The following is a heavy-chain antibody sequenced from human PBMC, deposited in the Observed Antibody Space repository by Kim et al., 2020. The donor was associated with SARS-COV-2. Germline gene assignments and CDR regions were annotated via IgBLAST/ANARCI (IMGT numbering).Heavy chain of an antibody. V-gene: IGHV3-7*01. Sequence: GGSLRLSCVESGITSSSYWLTWVRQAPGKGLEWVANIKRDGSERYYGDSVKGRFTISRDNAKSSVFLQMNSLRIEDTAVYYCGISGIWGQGTLVTVSS. J-gene: IGHJ4*02. CDR1: GITSSSYW. CDR3: GISGI. CDR2: IKRDGSER.